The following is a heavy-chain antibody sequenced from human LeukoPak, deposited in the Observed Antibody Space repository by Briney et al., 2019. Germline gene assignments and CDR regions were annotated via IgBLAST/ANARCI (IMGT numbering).Heavy chain of an antibody. J-gene: IGHJ4*02. CDR1: GFTFTDYY. CDR2: ISPNSDDT. CDR3: ARHSYFDY. Sequence: ASVTVSCKASGFTFTDYYVHWVRQAPGQGLEWMGWISPNSDDTRSAQRFQGRVSMTRDTSISTAYLQWSSLKASDTAMYYCARHSYFDYWGQGTLVTVSS. V-gene: IGHV1-2*02.